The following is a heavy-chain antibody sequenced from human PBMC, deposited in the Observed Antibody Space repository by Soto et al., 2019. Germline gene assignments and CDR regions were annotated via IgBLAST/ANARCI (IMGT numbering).Heavy chain of an antibody. V-gene: IGHV4-39*01. CDR1: GGSISSSSYY. J-gene: IGHJ4*02. CDR3: ARTYYDFWSGYYTYFDY. CDR2: IYYSGST. D-gene: IGHD3-3*01. Sequence: SETLSLTCTVSGGSISSSSYYWGWIRQPPGKGLEWIGSIYYSGSTYYNPSLKSRVTISVDTSKNQFSLKLSSVTAADTAVYYCARTYYDFWSGYYTYFDYWGQGTLVTVSS.